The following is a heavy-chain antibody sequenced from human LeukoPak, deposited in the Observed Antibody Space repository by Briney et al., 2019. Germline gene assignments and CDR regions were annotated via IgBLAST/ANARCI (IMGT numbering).Heavy chain of an antibody. D-gene: IGHD1-26*01. V-gene: IGHV3-74*01. CDR1: GFTFSSNW. CDR2: SNEDGSTT. CDR3: VRDLGGRSGH. Sequence: GGSLRLSCAASGFTFSSNWMHWVRQAPGKGLVWVSRSNEDGSTTNYADSAKGRFTISRDNAKNTLFLQMNSLTVDDTAVYYCVRDLGGRSGHWGQGTLVTVSS. J-gene: IGHJ4*02.